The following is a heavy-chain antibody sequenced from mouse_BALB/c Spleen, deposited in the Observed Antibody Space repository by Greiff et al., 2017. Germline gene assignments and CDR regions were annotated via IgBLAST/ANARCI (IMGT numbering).Heavy chain of an antibody. CDR3: AREGGNYLAMDY. D-gene: IGHD2-1*01. CDR1: GFTFSSFG. J-gene: IGHJ4*01. V-gene: IGHV5-17*02. Sequence: DVMLVESGGGLVQPGGSRKLSCAASGFTFSSFGMHWVRQAPEKGLEWVAYISSGSSTIYYADTVKGRFTISRDNPKNTLFLQMTSLRSEDTAMYYCAREGGNYLAMDYWGQGTSVTVSS. CDR2: ISSGSSTI.